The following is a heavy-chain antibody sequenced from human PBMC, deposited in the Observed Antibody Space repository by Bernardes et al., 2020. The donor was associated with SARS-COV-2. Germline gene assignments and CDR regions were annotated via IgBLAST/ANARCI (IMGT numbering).Heavy chain of an antibody. J-gene: IGHJ6*02. D-gene: IGHD4-17*01. CDR1: GYAFTSNG. CDR2: INPNNGYT. V-gene: IGHV1-18*01. CDR3: ARNGHGTVTTFMSMYSNYYAMDV. Sequence: ASVKVSCKASGYAFTSNGITWVRQAPGQGLEWMGWINPNNGYTVYGQNVQGRVTLTTDTSTTTAYMELRSLRSDDTAVYYCARNGHGTVTTFMSMYSNYYAMDVWGQGTTVTVSS.